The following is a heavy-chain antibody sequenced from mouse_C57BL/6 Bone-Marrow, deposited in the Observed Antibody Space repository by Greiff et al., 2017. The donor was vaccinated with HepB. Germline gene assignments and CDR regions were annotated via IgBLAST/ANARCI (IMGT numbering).Heavy chain of an antibody. V-gene: IGHV1-15*01. D-gene: IGHD3-2*02. CDR1: GYTFTDYE. Sequence: VQLQESGAELVRPGASVTLSCKASGYTFTDYEMHWVKQTPVHGLEWIGAIDPETGGTAYNQKFKGKAILTADKSSSTAYMELRSLTSEDSAVYYCTLTAHYYDAMDYWGQGTSVTVSS. CDR3: TLTAHYYDAMDY. CDR2: IDPETGGT. J-gene: IGHJ4*01.